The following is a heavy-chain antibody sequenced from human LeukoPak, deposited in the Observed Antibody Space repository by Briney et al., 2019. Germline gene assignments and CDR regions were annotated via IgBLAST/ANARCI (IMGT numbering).Heavy chain of an antibody. CDR1: GGSISSSSYY. CDR2: IYYSGST. J-gene: IGHJ4*02. CDR3: ARTSGSYKYYFDY. D-gene: IGHD1-26*01. V-gene: IGHV4-39*07. Sequence: SETLSLTCTVSGGSISSSSYYWGWIRQPPGKGLEWIGSIYYSGSTYYNPSLKSRVTISVDTSKNQFSLKLSSVTAADTAVYYCARTSGSYKYYFDYWGQRTLVTVSS.